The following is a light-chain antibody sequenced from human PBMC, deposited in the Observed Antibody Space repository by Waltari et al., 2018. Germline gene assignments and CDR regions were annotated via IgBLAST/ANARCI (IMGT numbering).Light chain of an antibody. Sequence: DIVMTQSPDYLAVSLGERATINCTSSQSVLYSSNNKNYLAWYQQKPGQPPKLLIYWASTRESGVPDRFSGSGSGTDFTLTISSLQAEDVAVYYCQQYYSTPRTLTFGGGTKGEIK. CDR1: QSVLYSSNNKNY. V-gene: IGKV4-1*01. CDR2: WAS. CDR3: QQYYSTPRTLT. J-gene: IGKJ4*01.